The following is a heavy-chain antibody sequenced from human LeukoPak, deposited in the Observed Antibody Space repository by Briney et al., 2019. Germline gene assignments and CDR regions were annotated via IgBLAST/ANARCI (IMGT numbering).Heavy chain of an antibody. V-gene: IGHV3-7*05. CDR3: ARGHYAMDV. CDR2: IKEDGREK. D-gene: IGHD3-16*01. Sequence: GGSLRLSCVVSGFTFKDYWMTWVRQAPGKGLYWVATIKEDGREKYYVDSVKGRFTLSRDNVKNLLFLQMNSLRAEDTALYYCARGHYAMDVWGQGTSVTVSS. CDR1: GFTFKDYW. J-gene: IGHJ6*02.